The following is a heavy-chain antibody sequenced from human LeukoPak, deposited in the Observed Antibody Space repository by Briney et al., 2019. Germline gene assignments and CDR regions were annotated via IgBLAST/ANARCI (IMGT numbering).Heavy chain of an antibody. D-gene: IGHD1-7*01. CDR3: ARDGWNYRLDY. Sequence: AGGSLRLSCVASGFTFTGYNMHWVRQAPGRGLVWGELIQNGGSNGDYADSEKGRFNISRDNYKNTLYLQMSSLRAEDTAVYCCARDGWNYRLDYWDLGTLVTVSS. V-gene: IGHV3-30*02. J-gene: IGHJ4*02. CDR2: IQNGGSNG. CDR1: GFTFTGYN.